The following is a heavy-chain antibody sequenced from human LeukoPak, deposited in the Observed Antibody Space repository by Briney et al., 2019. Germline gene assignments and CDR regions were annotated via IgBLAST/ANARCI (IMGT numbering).Heavy chain of an antibody. J-gene: IGHJ4*02. CDR3: ATVVGSGYMYYFDY. D-gene: IGHD3-22*01. Sequence: ASVKVSCKASGYTFTGYYMHWVRQAPGQGLEWMGWINPNSGGTNYAQKFQGRVTMTEDTSTDTAYMELSSLRSEDTAVYYCATVVGSGYMYYFDYWGQGTLVTVSS. CDR2: INPNSGGT. V-gene: IGHV1-2*02. CDR1: GYTFTGYY.